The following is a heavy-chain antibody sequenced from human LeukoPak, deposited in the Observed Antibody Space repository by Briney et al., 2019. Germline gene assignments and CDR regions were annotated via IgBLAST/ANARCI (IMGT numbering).Heavy chain of an antibody. CDR3: AKDFHGYCSSTSCQTHYYYYGMDV. Sequence: GGSLRLSCAASGFTFSSYAMSWVRQAPGKGLDWVSAISGSGGSTYYADCVKGRFTISRDNSKNTLYLQMNSLRAEDTAVYYCAKDFHGYCSSTSCQTHYYYYGMDVWGQGTTVTVSS. J-gene: IGHJ6*02. CDR1: GFTFSSYA. CDR2: ISGSGGST. V-gene: IGHV3-23*01. D-gene: IGHD2-2*01.